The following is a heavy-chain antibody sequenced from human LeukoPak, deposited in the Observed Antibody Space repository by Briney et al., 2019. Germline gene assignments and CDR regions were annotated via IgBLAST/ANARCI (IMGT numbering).Heavy chain of an antibody. CDR3: ARGPVVVTAYYFDY. CDR2: ISSSGSTI. D-gene: IGHD2-21*02. CDR1: EFIFSGYE. Sequence: PGGSLRLSCAASEFIFSGYEMNWVRQAPGKGLEWVSYISSSGSTIYYADSVKGRFTISRDNAKNSLYLQMNSLRAEDTAVYYCARGPVVVTAYYFDYWGQGTLVTVSS. J-gene: IGHJ4*02. V-gene: IGHV3-48*03.